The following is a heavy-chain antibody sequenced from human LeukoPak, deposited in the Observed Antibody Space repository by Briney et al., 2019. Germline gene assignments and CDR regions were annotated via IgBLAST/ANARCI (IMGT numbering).Heavy chain of an antibody. D-gene: IGHD6-19*01. CDR2: IYPGDADT. Sequence: GGSRQISGEGSGSIFTSYWIGGGRQVRGKGLEWMGMIYPGDADTRDSPSFQRPFTISADNSIRTAYLQSSSLKASHTAMYYCARPTRSGWYSPPWQHWGQGTLVTVSS. V-gene: IGHV5-51*01. CDR3: ARPTRSGWYSPPWQH. CDR1: GSIFTSYW. J-gene: IGHJ1*01.